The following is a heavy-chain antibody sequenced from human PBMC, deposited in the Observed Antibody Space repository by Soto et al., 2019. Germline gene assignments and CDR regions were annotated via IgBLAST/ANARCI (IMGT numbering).Heavy chain of an antibody. CDR2: IIPIFGTA. J-gene: IGHJ6*02. D-gene: IGHD5-12*01. CDR3: AREGEDIVATINPYYGMDV. CDR1: GGTFSSYA. Sequence: SVKVSCKASGGTFSSYAISWVRQAPGQGLEWMGGIIPIFGTANYAQKFQGRVTITADESTSTAYMELSSLRSKDTAVYCCAREGEDIVATINPYYGMDVWGQGTTVTVSS. V-gene: IGHV1-69*13.